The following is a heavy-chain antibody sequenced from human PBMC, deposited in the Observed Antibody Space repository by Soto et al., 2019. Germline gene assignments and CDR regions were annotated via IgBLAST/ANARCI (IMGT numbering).Heavy chain of an antibody. CDR3: ARGIVGGTQFDD. V-gene: IGHV3-53*01. Sequence: EVQLVESGGGLIQHGGSLRLSCAVSGLNVRYNYMHWVRQAPGRGLEWVALIYSTSTTYYADSVKGRFTISSDNSDKTLFLQMTSLRAEDTVMYYCARGIVGGTQFDDWGQGTLVTVSP. D-gene: IGHD1-26*01. J-gene: IGHJ4*02. CDR1: GLNVRYNY. CDR2: IYSTSTT.